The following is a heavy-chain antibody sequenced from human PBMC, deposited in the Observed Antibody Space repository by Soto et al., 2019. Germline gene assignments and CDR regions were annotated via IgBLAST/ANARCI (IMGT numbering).Heavy chain of an antibody. CDR2: IFSNDEK. V-gene: IGHV2-26*01. J-gene: IGHJ4*02. CDR1: GFSLSNPRMG. Sequence: SCPTLVNPTETLTLTCTVSGFSLSNPRMGVSWIRQPPGKALEWLAHIFSNDEKSYSTSLKSRLTISRDTSKSQVVLTMTNMDPVDTATYYCARIQRISMIVVSKPYFDYWGQGALVTVSS. D-gene: IGHD3-22*01. CDR3: ARIQRISMIVVSKPYFDY.